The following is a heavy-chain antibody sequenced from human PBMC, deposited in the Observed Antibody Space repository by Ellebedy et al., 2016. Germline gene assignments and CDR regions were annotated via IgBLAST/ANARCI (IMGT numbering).Heavy chain of an antibody. CDR1: GGSISSSSYY. CDR2: IYYSGST. CDR3: ARTTLSTYYDFWRGYYSDAFDI. Sequence: SETLSLTCTVSGGSISSSSYYWGWIRQPPGKGLEWIGSIYYSGSTYYNPSLKSRVTISVDTSKNQFSLKLSSVTAADTAVYYCARTTLSTYYDFWRGYYSDAFDIWGQGTMVTVSS. D-gene: IGHD3-3*01. J-gene: IGHJ3*02. V-gene: IGHV4-39*01.